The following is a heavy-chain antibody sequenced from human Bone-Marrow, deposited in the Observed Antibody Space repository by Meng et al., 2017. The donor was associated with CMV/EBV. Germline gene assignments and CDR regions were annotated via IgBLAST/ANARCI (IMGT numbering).Heavy chain of an antibody. CDR1: GFTFSSYS. CDR3: ARDPGSSWYTYYYYGMDV. Sequence: GGSLRLSCAASGFTFSSYSMNWVRQAPGKGLEWVSSISSSSSYIYYADSVKGRFTISRDNAKNSLYLQMNSLRAEDTAVYYCARDPGSSWYTYYYYGMDVWGQGTTVTSP. D-gene: IGHD6-13*01. J-gene: IGHJ6*02. V-gene: IGHV3-21*01. CDR2: ISSSSSYI.